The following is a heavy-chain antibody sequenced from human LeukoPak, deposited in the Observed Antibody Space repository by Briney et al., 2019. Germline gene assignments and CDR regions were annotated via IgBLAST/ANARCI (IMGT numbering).Heavy chain of an antibody. Sequence: GGSLRLSCAASGFTFSSYSMNWVRQAPGKGLEWVSYISSSSSNIYYADSVKGRFTISRENAKNSLYLQMNSLRDEDTAVYYCAKDDYFDYVGWFDPGGQGTLVTVS. D-gene: IGHD4-17*01. J-gene: IGHJ5*02. CDR2: ISSSSSNI. CDR3: AKDDYFDYVGWFDP. V-gene: IGHV3-48*02. CDR1: GFTFSSYS.